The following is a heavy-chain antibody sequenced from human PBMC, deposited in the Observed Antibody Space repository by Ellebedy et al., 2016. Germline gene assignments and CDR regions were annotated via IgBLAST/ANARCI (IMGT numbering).Heavy chain of an antibody. CDR1: GGSFSGYY. D-gene: IGHD6-19*01. J-gene: IGHJ4*01. CDR3: ARHGSARGYFDY. V-gene: IGHV4-59*08. CDR2: IYYSGST. Sequence: SETLSLTCAVYGGSFSGYYWSWIRQPPGKGLEWIGYIYYSGSTSYNPSLKSRVTISVDTSKSQFSLKLNSVTAADTAVYYCARHGSARGYFDYWGHGTLVTVSS.